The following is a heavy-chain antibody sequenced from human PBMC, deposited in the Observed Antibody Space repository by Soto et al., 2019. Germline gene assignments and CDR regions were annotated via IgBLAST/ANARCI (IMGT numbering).Heavy chain of an antibody. CDR2: IEQDGSEK. CDR3: ARVYDPRVPFDY. D-gene: IGHD1-1*01. V-gene: IGHV3-7*01. J-gene: IGHJ4*02. CDR1: GFTFSSYW. Sequence: GGSLRLSYAASGFTFSSYWMSWVRQAPGKGLEWVANIEQDGSEKYYVDSVKGRFTISRDNAKNSLYLQMNSLRAEDTAVYYCARVYDPRVPFDYWGQGTLVTVSS.